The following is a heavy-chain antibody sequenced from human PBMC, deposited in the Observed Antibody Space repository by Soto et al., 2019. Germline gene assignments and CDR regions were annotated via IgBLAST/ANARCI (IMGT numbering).Heavy chain of an antibody. J-gene: IGHJ5*02. D-gene: IGHD2-2*01. V-gene: IGHV1-69*13. Sequence: GASVKVSWKASGGTFSSYAISWGRQAPGQGLEWMGGIIPIFGTANYAQKFQGRVTITADESTSTAYMELSSLRSEDTAVYYCARSVYLDIVVVPAALEFDPWGQGTLVTVSS. CDR2: IIPIFGTA. CDR3: ARSVYLDIVVVPAALEFDP. CDR1: GGTFSSYA.